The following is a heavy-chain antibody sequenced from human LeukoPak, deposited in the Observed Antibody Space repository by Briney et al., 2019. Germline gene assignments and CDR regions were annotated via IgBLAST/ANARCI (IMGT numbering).Heavy chain of an antibody. V-gene: IGHV1-8*03. CDR2: MNPNSGNT. J-gene: IGHJ5*02. CDR3: ARVPWRSIVGATTGFDP. D-gene: IGHD1-26*01. CDR1: GYTFTSYD. Sequence: ASVKVSCKASGYTFTSYDINWVRQATGQGLEWMGWMNPNSGNTGYAQKFQGRVTITRNTSISTAYMELSRLRSEDTAVYYCARVPWRSIVGATTGFDPWGQGTLVTVSS.